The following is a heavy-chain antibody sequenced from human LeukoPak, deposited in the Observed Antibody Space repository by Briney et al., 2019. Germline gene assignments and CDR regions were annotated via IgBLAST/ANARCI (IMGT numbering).Heavy chain of an antibody. CDR2: IYHSGST. Sequence: MTSETLSLTCTVSGYSISSGYYWGWIRQPPGKGLEWIGSIYHSGSTNYNPSLKSRVTISVDKSKNQFSLKLSSVTAADTAVYYCARYYYDSSGRYYYYMDVWGKGTTVTVSS. V-gene: IGHV4-38-2*02. D-gene: IGHD3-22*01. CDR3: ARYYYDSSGRYYYYMDV. J-gene: IGHJ6*03. CDR1: GYSISSGYY.